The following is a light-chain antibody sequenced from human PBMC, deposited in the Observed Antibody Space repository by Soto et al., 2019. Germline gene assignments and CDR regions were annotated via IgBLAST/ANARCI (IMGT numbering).Light chain of an antibody. CDR3: CSYAGSSTPYV. J-gene: IGLJ1*01. Sequence: QSALTQPASVSGSPGQSITISCTGTSSDVGSYNLLSWYQQHPGKAPKLMIYEGSKLPSGVSNRFSGSKSGNTASLTISGLQAEDEADYYCCSYAGSSTPYVFGTGTKVTVL. CDR1: SSDVGSYNL. CDR2: EGS. V-gene: IGLV2-23*01.